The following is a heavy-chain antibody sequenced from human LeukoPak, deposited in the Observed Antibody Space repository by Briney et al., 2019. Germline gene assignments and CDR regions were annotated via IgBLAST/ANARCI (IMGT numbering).Heavy chain of an antibody. CDR3: ARERLSLADSEMAYNWFDP. D-gene: IGHD5-24*01. CDR1: GFSFGDYD. Sequence: WGSLRLSCAASGFSFGDYDMSWVRQAPGKGLEWVSGLNLNCGGKGCADSVKGRFPISRDNAKNSLYLQMNSLRAEDTAVYYCARERLSLADSEMAYNWFDPWGQGTLVTVLS. J-gene: IGHJ5*02. CDR2: LNLNCGGK. V-gene: IGHV3-20*04.